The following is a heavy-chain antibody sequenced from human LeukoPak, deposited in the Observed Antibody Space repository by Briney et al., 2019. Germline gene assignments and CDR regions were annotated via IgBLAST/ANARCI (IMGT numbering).Heavy chain of an antibody. J-gene: IGHJ4*02. D-gene: IGHD3-10*01. CDR3: ARALTVGSGSYPLDY. V-gene: IGHV4-61*08. CDR2: IYYRGTT. CDR1: GGSISSGGYY. Sequence: PSQTLSLTCTVSGGSISSGGYYWSWIRQPPGKGLEWIGYIYYRGTTNYNPSLKSRVTISVDTSKNQFSLKLTSVTAADTAVYYCARALTVGSGSYPLDYWGQGTLVTVSS.